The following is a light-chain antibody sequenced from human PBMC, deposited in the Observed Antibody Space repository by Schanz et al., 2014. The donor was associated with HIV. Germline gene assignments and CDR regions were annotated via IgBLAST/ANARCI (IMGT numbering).Light chain of an antibody. J-gene: IGLJ2*01. V-gene: IGLV2-14*03. CDR2: EVS. CDR1: TNDVGGHNY. Sequence: QSVLTQPASVSGSPGQSITISCTGTTNDVGGHNYVSWFQQHPGRAPKLMIFEVSDRPSGIPNRFSGSKSGNTASLTISGLQAEDEADYYCSSYTSSSTLVFGGGTKLTVL. CDR3: SSYTSSSTLV.